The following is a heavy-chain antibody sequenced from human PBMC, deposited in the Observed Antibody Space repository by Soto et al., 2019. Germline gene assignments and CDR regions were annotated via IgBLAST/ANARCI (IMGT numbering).Heavy chain of an antibody. J-gene: IGHJ4*02. CDR1: GFTFDIYD. CDR2: IGTTGHA. CDR3: ARGSSGWYADLDH. Sequence: GSQILSYAASGFTFDIYDMHWVRQATGKGLEWVAAIGTTGHAYYPGSVKGRFTISRENAKNSLYLQINSLRAGDTAVYFCARGSSGWYADLDHWGQGIQVTVSS. V-gene: IGHV3-13*01. D-gene: IGHD6-19*01.